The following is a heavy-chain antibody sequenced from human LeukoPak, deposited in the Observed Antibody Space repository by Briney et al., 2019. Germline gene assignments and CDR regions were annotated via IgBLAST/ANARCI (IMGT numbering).Heavy chain of an antibody. CDR3: ARDLLAVAGRYYYYGMDV. V-gene: IGHV4-39*07. D-gene: IGHD6-19*01. CDR1: GGSISSSSSY. CDR2: MYYSGST. J-gene: IGHJ6*02. Sequence: SETLSLTCIVSGGSISSSSSYWGWIRQPPGKGLEWIGSMYYSGSTYYNPSLKSRVTISVDTSRNQFSLRLNSVTAADTAPYYCARDLLAVAGRYYYYGMDVWAKGPRSPSP.